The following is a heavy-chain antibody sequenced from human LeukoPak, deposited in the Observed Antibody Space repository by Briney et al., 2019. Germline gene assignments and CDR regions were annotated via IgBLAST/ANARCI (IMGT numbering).Heavy chain of an antibody. Sequence: SETLSLTCTVSGGSISSYYWSWIRQPPGRGLEWIGRIYTSGSTNYNPSLKSRVTMSVDTSKNQFSLKLSSVTAADTAVYYCARDFGFDSSGYYFDYWGQGTLVTVSS. V-gene: IGHV4-4*07. CDR1: GGSISSYY. CDR2: IYTSGST. J-gene: IGHJ4*02. CDR3: ARDFGFDSSGYYFDY. D-gene: IGHD3-22*01.